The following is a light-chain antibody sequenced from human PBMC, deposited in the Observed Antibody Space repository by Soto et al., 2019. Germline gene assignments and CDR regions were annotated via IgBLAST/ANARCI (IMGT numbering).Light chain of an antibody. CDR3: CSYTTSRTLV. Sequence: QSALTQPASVSGSPGQSITISCSGTSSDIGAYRYVSWYQQPPGKAPKLIIYDVNNRPSGVSNRFSGSKSGNTASLTISGLQAEDEADYYCCSYTTSRTLVFGGGTKLTVL. V-gene: IGLV2-14*01. CDR2: DVN. CDR1: SSDIGAYRY. J-gene: IGLJ2*01.